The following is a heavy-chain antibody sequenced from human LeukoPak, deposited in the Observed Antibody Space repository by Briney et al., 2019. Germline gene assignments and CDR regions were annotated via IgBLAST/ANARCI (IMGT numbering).Heavy chain of an antibody. J-gene: IGHJ4*02. CDR2: INPNSGGT. D-gene: IGHD3-22*01. CDR1: GYTFTGYY. V-gene: IGHV1-2*02. CDR3: GRGFDISCAYSGPPDY. Sequence: ASVTVSCKASGYTFTGYYFHWVRQAPGQGPEWMGWINPNSGGTKYAQKLQGRVTMTRDTSISTAYMELSRPRSEDTAVYYCGRGFDISCAYSGPPDYWGQGTLVTVSS.